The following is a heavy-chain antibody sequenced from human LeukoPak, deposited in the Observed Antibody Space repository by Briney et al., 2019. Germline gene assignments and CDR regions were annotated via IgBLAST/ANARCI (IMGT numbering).Heavy chain of an antibody. J-gene: IGHJ5*02. Sequence: SETLSLTCTVSGDSISSSDYCWSWIRQPPGRGLEFVGCLYFSGSTYYSPSLNGRVTISVDTSKNQFSLNLYSMTAADTALYFCARHRSHHGWFDPWGQGTLVTVSS. CDR2: LYFSGST. CDR1: GDSISSSDYC. V-gene: IGHV4-39*01. CDR3: ARHRSHHGWFDP. D-gene: IGHD2-8*01.